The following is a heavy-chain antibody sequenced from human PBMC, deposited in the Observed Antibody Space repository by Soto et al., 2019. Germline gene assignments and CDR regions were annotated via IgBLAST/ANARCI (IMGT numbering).Heavy chain of an antibody. CDR2: IYYSGST. CDR3: ARRRGTMVRGTFDY. D-gene: IGHD3-10*01. V-gene: IGHV4-39*01. J-gene: IGHJ4*02. CDR1: GGSISSSSYY. Sequence: SETLSLPCTVSGGSISSSSYYWGWIRQPPGKGLEWIGSIYYSGSTYYNPSLKSRVTISVDTSKNQFSLKLSSVTAADTAVYYCARRRGTMVRGTFDYWGQGTLVTVSS.